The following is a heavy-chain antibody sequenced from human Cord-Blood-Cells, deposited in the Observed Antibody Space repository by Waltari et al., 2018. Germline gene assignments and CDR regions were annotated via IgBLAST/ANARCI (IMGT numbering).Heavy chain of an antibody. V-gene: IGHV4-34*01. Sequence: QVQLQQWGAGLLKPSETLSLTCAVSGGSFSGYYWSWIRQPPGKGLEWIGEINHSGSTNYNPSLKSRVTISVDTSKNQFSLKLSSVTAADTAVYYCARAIGSSGWYCDYWGQGTLVTVSS. J-gene: IGHJ4*02. D-gene: IGHD6-19*01. CDR3: ARAIGSSGWYCDY. CDR1: GGSFSGYY. CDR2: INHSGST.